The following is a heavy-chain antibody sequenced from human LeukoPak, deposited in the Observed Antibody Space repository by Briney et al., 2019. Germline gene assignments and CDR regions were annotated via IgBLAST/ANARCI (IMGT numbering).Heavy chain of an antibody. CDR1: GFTFSDEG. V-gene: IGHV3-30*02. CDR3: AKGDYGGNSHTFDI. D-gene: IGHD4-23*01. Sequence: GGSLRLSCAASGFTFSDEGMHWVRQAPGKGLEWVSFIHVDANEIYYADSVKGRLTISRDNSKNTLSLQVNSLRSEDTAVYFCAKGDYGGNSHTFDIWGQGTMVTVSS. J-gene: IGHJ3*02. CDR2: IHVDANEI.